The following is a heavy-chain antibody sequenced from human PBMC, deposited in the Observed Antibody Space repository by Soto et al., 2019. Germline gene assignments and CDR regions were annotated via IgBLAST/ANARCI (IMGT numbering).Heavy chain of an antibody. D-gene: IGHD1-7*01. J-gene: IGHJ4*02. V-gene: IGHV4-30-4*01. CDR1: GGSISSGDYY. CDR3: ARVVNYEVDY. Sequence: SETLSLTCTVSGGSISSGDYYWSWIRHPPGKVLEWIGYIYYSGSTYYNPSLESRVTISVDTSKNQFSLKLSSVTAADTAVYYCARVVNYEVDYLGQGTLVTVSS. CDR2: IYYSGST.